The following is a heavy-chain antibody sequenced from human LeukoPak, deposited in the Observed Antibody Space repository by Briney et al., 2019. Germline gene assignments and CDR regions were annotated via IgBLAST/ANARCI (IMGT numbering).Heavy chain of an antibody. CDR3: ARVEAVAGTAAN. CDR1: GGTFSSYT. J-gene: IGHJ4*02. Sequence: SVKVSCKASGGTFSSYTISWVRQAPGQGLEWMGRIIPILGIANYAQKFQGRVTITADKSTSTAYMELRSLRSDDTAVYYCARVEAVAGTAANWGQGTLVTVSS. V-gene: IGHV1-69*02. D-gene: IGHD6-19*01. CDR2: IIPILGIA.